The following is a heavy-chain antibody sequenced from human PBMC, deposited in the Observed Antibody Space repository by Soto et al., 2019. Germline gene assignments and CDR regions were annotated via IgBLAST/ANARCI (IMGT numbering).Heavy chain of an antibody. CDR2: INPSGGST. CDR3: ARARELEPGYYYYGMDV. V-gene: IGHV1-46*01. J-gene: IGHJ6*02. CDR1: GYTFTSYY. Sequence: ASVKVSCKASGYTFTSYYMHWVRQAPGQGLEWMGIINPSGGSTSYAQKFQGRVTMTRDTSTSTVYMELSSLRSEDTAVYYCARARELEPGYYYYGMDVWGQGTTVTVSS. D-gene: IGHD1-1*01.